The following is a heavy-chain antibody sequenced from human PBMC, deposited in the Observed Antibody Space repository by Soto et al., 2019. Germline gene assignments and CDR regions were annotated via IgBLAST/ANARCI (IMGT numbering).Heavy chain of an antibody. J-gene: IGHJ4*02. CDR2: IFSTEST. CDR1: GGAISSGAYY. CDR3: ARSDSSGKTRYYVDQ. D-gene: IGHD3-22*01. Sequence: QVQLQESGPGLVKPSPTLSLTCTVSGGAISSGAYYWTWIRQHPGKGLEWIGYIFSTESTNYNPSLKSRVTISVDMSASQFSLKLSSVTVADTAVYYCARSDSSGKTRYYVDQWGQGTLVTVSS. V-gene: IGHV4-31*03.